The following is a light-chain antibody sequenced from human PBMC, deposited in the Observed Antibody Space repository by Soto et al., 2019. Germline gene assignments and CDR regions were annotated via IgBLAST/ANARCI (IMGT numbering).Light chain of an antibody. CDR3: SSYTSTTTNV. Sequence: QSVLTHPASVSGSPGQSITISCTGTSSDVGGFNSVSWYQLRPGTAPKLILYDVVDRPSGVSYRFSGSKSGNTASLTISGLQAADEADYFCSSYTSTTTNVFGSGTKVTVL. CDR1: SSDVGGFNS. V-gene: IGLV2-14*03. J-gene: IGLJ1*01. CDR2: DVV.